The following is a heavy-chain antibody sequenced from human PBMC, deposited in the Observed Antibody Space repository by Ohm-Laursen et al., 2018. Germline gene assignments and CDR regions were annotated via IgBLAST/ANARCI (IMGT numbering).Heavy chain of an antibody. V-gene: IGHV3-23*01. D-gene: IGHD3-22*01. CDR3: AKDEMDYYDSSGYYYTFDY. J-gene: IGHJ4*02. Sequence: SLRLSCAASGFTFSNYAMSWVRQAPGKGLEWVSAITGSGGSTYHADSVKGRFTISRDNSKNTLHLQMNSLRAEDTAIYYCAKDEMDYYDSSGYYYTFDYWGQGTLVTVSS. CDR1: GFTFSNYA. CDR2: ITGSGGST.